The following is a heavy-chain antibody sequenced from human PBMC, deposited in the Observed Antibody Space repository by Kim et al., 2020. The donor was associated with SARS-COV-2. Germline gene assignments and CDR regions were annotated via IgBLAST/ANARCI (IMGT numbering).Heavy chain of an antibody. J-gene: IGHJ5*02. V-gene: IGHV4-34*01. Sequence: SETLSLTCAVYGGSFSGYYWSWIRQPPGKGLEWIWEINHSGSTNYNPSLKSRVTISVDTSKNQFSLKLSSVTAADTAVYYCARGPGYSSSWYGARNWFDPRGQGTLVTASS. CDR3: ARGPGYSSSWYGARNWFDP. CDR1: GGSFSGYY. D-gene: IGHD6-13*01. CDR2: INHSGST.